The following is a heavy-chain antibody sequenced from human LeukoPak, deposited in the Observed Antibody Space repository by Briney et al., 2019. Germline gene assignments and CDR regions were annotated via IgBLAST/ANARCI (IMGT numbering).Heavy chain of an antibody. D-gene: IGHD3-10*01. CDR1: GGTFSSYA. CDR2: IIPILGIA. V-gene: IGHV1-69*04. J-gene: IGHJ3*02. CDR3: ARAYYGSGSYPFGDDAFDI. Sequence: GASVKVSCKASGGTFSSYAISWVRQAPGQGLEWMGRIIPILGIANYAQKFQGRVTITADKSTSTAYMELSSLGSEDTAVYYCARAYYGSGSYPFGDDAFDIWGQGTMVTVSS.